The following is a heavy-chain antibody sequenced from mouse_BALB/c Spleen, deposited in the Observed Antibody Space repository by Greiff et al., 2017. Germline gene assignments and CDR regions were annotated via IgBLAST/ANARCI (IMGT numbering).Heavy chain of an antibody. Sequence: EVQLQQSGAELVKPGASVKLSCTASGFTIKDSYMPWVKQRPEQGLEWIGRIDPANGNTKYDPKFQGKATITADTSSNTAYLQLSSLTSEDTAVYYCVFYGNEGFAYWGQGTLVTVSA. J-gene: IGHJ3*01. V-gene: IGHV14-3*02. CDR2: IDPANGNT. CDR1: GFTIKDSY. CDR3: VFYGNEGFAY. D-gene: IGHD2-1*01.